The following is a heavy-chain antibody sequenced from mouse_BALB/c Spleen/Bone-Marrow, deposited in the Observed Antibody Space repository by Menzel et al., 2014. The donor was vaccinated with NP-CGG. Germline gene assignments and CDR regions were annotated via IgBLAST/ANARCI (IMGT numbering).Heavy chain of an antibody. D-gene: IGHD2-2*01. V-gene: IGHV1-12*01. CDR2: IYPGNGGT. Sequence: QVHLQQSGAELVRSGASGKMSCKASGYPFTSYNMHWVRQTPGRGLDWIGYIYPGNGGTNYNQKFKGKATLTADTSSSTAYMQISSLTSEDSAVYFCAVYGYDVGFYFDYWGQGTTLTVSS. CDR3: AVYGYDVGFYFDY. CDR1: GYPFTSYN. J-gene: IGHJ2*01.